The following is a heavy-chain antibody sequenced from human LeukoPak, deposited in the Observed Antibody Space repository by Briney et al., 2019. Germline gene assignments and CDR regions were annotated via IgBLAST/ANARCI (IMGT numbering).Heavy chain of an antibody. CDR3: ATGGIYSLLDY. D-gene: IGHD1-26*01. CDR2: PDPEDGET. CDR1: GHTLTDLS. V-gene: IGHV1-24*01. Sequence: GSVKVSCKVSGHTLTDLSTHWVRQTPGGGLEWMGGPDPEDGETIYAQKFQGRVTMTEDTSTDTAYMGLSSLRSEDTAVYYCATGGIYSLLDYWGQGTLVTVSS. J-gene: IGHJ4*02.